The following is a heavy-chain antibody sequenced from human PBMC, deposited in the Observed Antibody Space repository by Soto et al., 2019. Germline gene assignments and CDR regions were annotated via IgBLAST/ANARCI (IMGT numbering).Heavy chain of an antibody. CDR2: ISGSGGST. J-gene: IGHJ3*02. V-gene: IGHV3-23*01. D-gene: IGHD2-21*02. CDR3: AKDLCGGDCPPQNDAFDI. CDR1: GFTFSSYA. Sequence: EVQLLESGGGLVQPGGSLRLSCAASGFTFSSYAMSWVRQAPGKGLEWVSAISGSGGSTYYADSVKGRFTISRDNSKNTLYLQMNSLRAEDTAVYYCAKDLCGGDCPPQNDAFDIWGQGTMVTVSS.